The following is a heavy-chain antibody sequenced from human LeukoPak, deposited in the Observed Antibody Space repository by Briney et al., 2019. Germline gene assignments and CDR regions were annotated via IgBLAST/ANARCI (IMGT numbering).Heavy chain of an antibody. V-gene: IGHV1-46*01. CDR2: INPSGGST. CDR1: GYTFTSYY. D-gene: IGHD5-18*01. J-gene: IGHJ2*01. Sequence: VASVKVSCKASGYTFTSYYMHWVRQAPGQGLEWMGIINPSGGSTSYAQKFQGRVTMTRDTSTSTVYMELSSLRSEDTAVYYCATDYSYSYGHGYFDLWGRGTLVTVSS. CDR3: ATDYSYSYGHGYFDL.